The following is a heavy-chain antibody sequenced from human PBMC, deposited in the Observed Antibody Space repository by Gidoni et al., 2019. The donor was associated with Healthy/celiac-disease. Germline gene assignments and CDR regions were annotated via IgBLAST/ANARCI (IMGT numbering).Heavy chain of an antibody. CDR2: IVYDGSNK. D-gene: IGHD1-1*01. CDR1: GFTFGSYA. J-gene: IGHJ6*02. CDR3: ARDRFRNDHGNYYYYGMDV. V-gene: IGHV3-30-3*01. Sequence: QVQLVESGGGVVQPGRSLRLSCAASGFTFGSYAMHWVRQAPGKGLEWVAVIVYDGSNKYYADSVKGRFTISRDNSKNTLYLQMNSLRAEDTAVYYCARDRFRNDHGNYYYYGMDVWGQGTTVTVSS.